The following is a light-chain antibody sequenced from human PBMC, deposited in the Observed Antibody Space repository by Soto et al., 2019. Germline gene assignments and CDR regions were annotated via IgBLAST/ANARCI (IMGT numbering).Light chain of an antibody. J-gene: IGKJ4*01. CDR1: QSVSSN. CDR3: QHYNNWPL. CDR2: DAS. Sequence: EIVMTHSPATLSVSPGETATLSCRASQSVSSNLAWYQHKPGQAPRLLIYDASTRATGIPARFSGSGSGTGWSRNISRLQSEDFAVYYCQHYNNWPLVGGGTKVDIK. V-gene: IGKV3-15*01.